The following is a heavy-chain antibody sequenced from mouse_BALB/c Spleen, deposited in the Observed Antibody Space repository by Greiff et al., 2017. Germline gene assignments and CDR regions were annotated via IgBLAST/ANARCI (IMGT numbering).Heavy chain of an antibody. V-gene: IGHV3-8*02. Sequence: EVQLVESGPSLVKPSQTLSLTCSVTGDSITSGYWNWIRKFPGNKLEYMGYISYSGSTYYNPSLKSRISITRDTSKNQYYLQLNSVTTEDTATYYCARRDYGNWYFDVWGAGTTVTVSS. CDR2: ISYSGST. D-gene: IGHD2-1*01. CDR3: ARRDYGNWYFDV. CDR1: GDSITSGY. J-gene: IGHJ1*01.